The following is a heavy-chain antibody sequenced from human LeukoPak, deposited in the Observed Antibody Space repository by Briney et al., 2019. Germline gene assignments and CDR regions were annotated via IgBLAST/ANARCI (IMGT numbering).Heavy chain of an antibody. Sequence: SETLSLTCTVSGGSISTSSYYWGWIRQPPGKGLEWIGSIYYSGSTYYNPSLKSRVTISVDTSKNQFSLKLSSVTAADTAVYYCARHPVPPRYCSSTSCKRNGYYYYYMDVWGKGTTVTVSS. D-gene: IGHD2-2*01. V-gene: IGHV4-39*01. J-gene: IGHJ6*03. CDR3: ARHPVPPRYCSSTSCKRNGYYYYYMDV. CDR2: IYYSGST. CDR1: GGSISTSSYY.